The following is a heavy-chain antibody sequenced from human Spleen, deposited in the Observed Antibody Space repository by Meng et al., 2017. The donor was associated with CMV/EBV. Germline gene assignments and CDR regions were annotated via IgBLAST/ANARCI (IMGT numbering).Heavy chain of an antibody. CDR3: ARVGDSYGYFFDY. CDR2: INHSGST. CDR1: GGYFGGYY. Sequence: QAQLRQWGAGLLKPSETLFRTCAVVGGYFGGYYWSWSRQPPGKGLEWIGEINHSGSTNYNPSLKSRVTISVDTSKNQFSLKLSSVTAADTAVYYCARVGDSYGYFFDYWGQGTLVTVSS. J-gene: IGHJ4*02. D-gene: IGHD5-18*01. V-gene: IGHV4-34*01.